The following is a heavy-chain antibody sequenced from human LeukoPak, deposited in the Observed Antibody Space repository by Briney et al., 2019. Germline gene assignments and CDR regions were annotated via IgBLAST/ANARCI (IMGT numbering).Heavy chain of an antibody. CDR2: IHPNSGGT. D-gene: IGHD1-7*01. J-gene: IGHJ4*02. V-gene: IGHV1-2*02. Sequence: ASVKVSCKASGYTFTGYYMHWVRQAPGQGLEGMGWIHPNSGGTNYAQKFQGRVTMTRDTSISTAYMELSSLRSDDTAVYFCARDLPNNWNYVGDYWGQGTLVTVSS. CDR3: ARDLPNNWNYVGDY. CDR1: GYTFTGYY.